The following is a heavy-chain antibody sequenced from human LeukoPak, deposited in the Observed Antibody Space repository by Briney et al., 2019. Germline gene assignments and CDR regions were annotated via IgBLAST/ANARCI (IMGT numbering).Heavy chain of an antibody. V-gene: IGHV1-8*01. CDR2: MNPNSGNT. CDR3: ARGGDYYGSGSSNDAFDI. D-gene: IGHD3-10*01. Sequence: ASVKVSCKASGYTFTSYDINWVRQATVQGREWMGWMNPNSGNTGYAQKFQGRVTMTRNTSISTAYMELSSLRSEDTAVYYCARGGDYYGSGSSNDAFDIWGQGTMVTVSS. J-gene: IGHJ3*02. CDR1: GYTFTSYD.